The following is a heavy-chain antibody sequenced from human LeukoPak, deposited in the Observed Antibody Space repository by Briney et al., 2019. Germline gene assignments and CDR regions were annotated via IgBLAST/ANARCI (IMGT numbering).Heavy chain of an antibody. CDR3: AKEDLHYDILTGYYTTPYSFDS. D-gene: IGHD3-9*01. V-gene: IGHV3-23*01. CDR2: ISCSGGGT. CDR1: GLTFSNYA. J-gene: IGHJ4*02. Sequence: GGSLRLSCAASGLTFSNYAVSWVRQAPGKGLEWVSAISCSGGGTYNAASVKGRFTISRDNSRNTLFLQMNSLRAEDTAVYYCAKEDLHYDILTGYYTTPYSFDSWGQGTLVTVSS.